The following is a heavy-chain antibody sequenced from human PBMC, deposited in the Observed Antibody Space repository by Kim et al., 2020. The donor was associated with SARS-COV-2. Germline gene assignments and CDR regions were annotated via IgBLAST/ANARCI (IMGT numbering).Heavy chain of an antibody. D-gene: IGHD6-19*01. V-gene: IGHV1-46*01. J-gene: IGHJ5*02. Sequence: AQKCQGRVTMTRDTSTSTVYMELSSLRSEDTAVYYCARDQVAVAGRWFDPWGQGTLVTVSS. CDR3: ARDQVAVAGRWFDP.